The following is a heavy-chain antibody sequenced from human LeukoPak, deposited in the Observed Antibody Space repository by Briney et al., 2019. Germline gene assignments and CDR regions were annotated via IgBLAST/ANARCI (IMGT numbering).Heavy chain of an antibody. D-gene: IGHD5-18*01. CDR1: GFTFSTYA. V-gene: IGHV3-23*01. J-gene: IGHJ4*02. CDR3: AKERGSYGYNFPDY. CDR2: ISGSGGSS. Sequence: GGSLRLSCAASGFTFSTYAMSWVRQAPGKGLEWVSAISGSGGSSYYADSVKGRLTISRDNSKNTLYLQMNSLRAEDTAVYYCAKERGSYGYNFPDYRGQGTLVTVSS.